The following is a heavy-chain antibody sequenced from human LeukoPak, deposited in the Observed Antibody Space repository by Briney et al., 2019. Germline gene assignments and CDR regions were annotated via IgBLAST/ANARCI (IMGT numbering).Heavy chain of an antibody. CDR2: IYYSGST. CDR1: GGSISSSSYY. D-gene: IGHD5-12*01. J-gene: IGHJ4*02. Sequence: SETLSLTCTVSGGSISSSSYYWGWIRQPPGKGLEWIGSIYYSGSTYYNPSLKSRVTISVDTSKNQFSLKLSSVTAADTAVYYCARDRSGHSGYGYWGQGTLVTVSS. V-gene: IGHV4-39*02. CDR3: ARDRSGHSGYGY.